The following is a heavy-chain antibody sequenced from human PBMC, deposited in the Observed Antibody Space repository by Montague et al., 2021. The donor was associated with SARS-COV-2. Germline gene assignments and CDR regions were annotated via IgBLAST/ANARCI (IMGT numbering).Heavy chain of an antibody. Sequence: SETLSLTCTVSGGSIRRYYWNWIRQPPGKGLEWIAYIYHSGSTNYNPSLKSRVTISVDTSKNQFSLKLSSVTAADTAVYYCARSRAYYNILTGYPYYLDYWGQGTLVTVSS. CDR3: ARSRAYYNILTGYPYYLDY. CDR1: GGSIRRYY. CDR2: IYHSGST. J-gene: IGHJ4*01. D-gene: IGHD3-9*01. V-gene: IGHV4-59*01.